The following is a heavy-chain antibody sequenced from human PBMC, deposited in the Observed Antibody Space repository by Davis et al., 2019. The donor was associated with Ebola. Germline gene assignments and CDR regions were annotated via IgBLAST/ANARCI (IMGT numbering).Heavy chain of an antibody. CDR2: INPDGRTT. Sequence: HTGGSLRLSCVASGLTFTNNWIFWVRPAPGKGLVWVSSINPDGRTTTYADFVKGRFTTSRDNTKNTVFLQMKGLRVDDTAMYYCLTIRQPAWGQGTLVTVSS. CDR1: GLTFTNNW. J-gene: IGHJ5*02. CDR3: LTIRQPA. D-gene: IGHD4/OR15-4a*01. V-gene: IGHV3-74*03.